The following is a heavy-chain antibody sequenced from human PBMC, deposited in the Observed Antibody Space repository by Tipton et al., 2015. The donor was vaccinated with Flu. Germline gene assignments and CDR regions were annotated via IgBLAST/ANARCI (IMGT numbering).Heavy chain of an antibody. D-gene: IGHD6-13*01. V-gene: IGHV4-59*08. CDR3: ARHGYSSSWTPMGYYYGMDV. Sequence: TLSLTCTVSGGSISSYYWGWIRQPPGKGLEWIGYIYYSGSTNYNPSLKSRVTISVDTSKNQFTLKLSSVTAADTAVYYCARHGYSSSWTPMGYYYGMDVWDQGP. J-gene: IGHJ6*02. CDR1: GGSISSYY. CDR2: IYYSGST.